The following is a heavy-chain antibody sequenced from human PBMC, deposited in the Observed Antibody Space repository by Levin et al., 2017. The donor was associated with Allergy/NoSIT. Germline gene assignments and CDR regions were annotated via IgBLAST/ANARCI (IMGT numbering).Heavy chain of an antibody. V-gene: IGHV1-18*01. Sequence: SGESLKISCKASGYTFTSYGISWVRQAPGQGLEWMGWISAYNGNTNYAQKLQGRVTMTTDTSTSTAYMELRSLRSDDTAVYYCARDLTYIAAAGTDGSGYWGQGTLVTVSS. D-gene: IGHD6-13*01. J-gene: IGHJ4*02. CDR2: ISAYNGNT. CDR1: GYTFTSYG. CDR3: ARDLTYIAAAGTDGSGY.